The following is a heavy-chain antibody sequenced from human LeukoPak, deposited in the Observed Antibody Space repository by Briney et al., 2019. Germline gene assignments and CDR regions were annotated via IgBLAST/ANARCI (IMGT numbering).Heavy chain of an antibody. Sequence: PSETLSLTCTVSGGSISTYYWTWIRQPPGKGLEWIGHIDYTESTRYSPSLKSRVTVSVDTPKNQFSLKLTSLSAADTAVYFCARVGDYFFDYWGQGTLVTVSS. CDR3: ARVGDYFFDY. D-gene: IGHD2-21*02. CDR2: IDYTEST. CDR1: GGSISTYY. V-gene: IGHV4-59*01. J-gene: IGHJ4*02.